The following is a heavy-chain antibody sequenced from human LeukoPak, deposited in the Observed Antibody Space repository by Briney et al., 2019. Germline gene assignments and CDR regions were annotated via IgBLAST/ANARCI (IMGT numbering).Heavy chain of an antibody. Sequence: ASVKVSCKASGYTFTGYYMHWVRQAPGQGLEWMGWINPNSGGTNYAQKFQGRVTMTRDTSISTAYMELSRLRSDDTAVYYCAGECDITIWTCFQHRGQGTLVTVTS. D-gene: IGHD3-3*01. CDR3: AGECDITIWTCFQH. CDR2: INPNSGGT. V-gene: IGHV1-2*02. J-gene: IGHJ1*01. CDR1: GYTFTGYY.